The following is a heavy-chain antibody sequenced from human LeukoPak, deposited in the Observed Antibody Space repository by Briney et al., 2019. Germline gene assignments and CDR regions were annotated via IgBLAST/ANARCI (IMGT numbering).Heavy chain of an antibody. J-gene: IGHJ6*03. V-gene: IGHV4-38-2*02. CDR2: IYDTGST. Sequence: PSETLSLTCTVSGYSISTAYYWGWIRQPPGKGLEWIGSIYDTGSTYYNPSLKSRVTISIDKSKNQFSLKLSSVTAADTAVYYCARRPITMAHYYYMDVWGKGTTVTISS. CDR1: GYSISTAYY. CDR3: ARRPITMAHYYYMDV. D-gene: IGHD3-10*01.